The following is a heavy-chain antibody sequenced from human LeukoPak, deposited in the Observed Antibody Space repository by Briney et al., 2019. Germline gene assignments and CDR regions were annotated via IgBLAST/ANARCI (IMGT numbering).Heavy chain of an antibody. CDR3: ARHRAYSSSSPFDY. CDR2: IYNSGST. CDR1: GGSSGTYS. J-gene: IGHJ4*02. Sequence: SETLSLTCAVSGGSSGTYSWNWIRQPPGKGLEWIGYIYNSGSTNYNPSLKSRVTMFVDMSKNQFSLRLSSVTTADTAVYYCARHRAYSSSSPFDYWGQGTLVTVSS. D-gene: IGHD6-6*01. V-gene: IGHV4-59*08.